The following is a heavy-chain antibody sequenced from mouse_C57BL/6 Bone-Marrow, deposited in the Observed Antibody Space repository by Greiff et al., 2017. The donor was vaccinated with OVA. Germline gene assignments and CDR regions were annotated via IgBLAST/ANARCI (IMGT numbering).Heavy chain of an antibody. CDR2: IYPGDGDT. D-gene: IGHD1-1*01. V-gene: IGHV1-82*01. CDR3: ASITGLAY. J-gene: IGHJ3*01. CDR1: GYAFSSSW. Sequence: VKLQQSGPELVKPGASVKISCKASGYAFSSSWMNWVKQRPGKGLEWIGRIYPGDGDTNYNGKFKGKATLTADKSSSTAYMQLSSLTSEDSAVYFCASITGLAYWGQGTLVTVSA.